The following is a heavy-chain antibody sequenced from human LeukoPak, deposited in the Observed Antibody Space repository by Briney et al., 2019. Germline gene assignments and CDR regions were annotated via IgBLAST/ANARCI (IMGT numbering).Heavy chain of an antibody. V-gene: IGHV1-69*13. D-gene: IGHD5/OR15-5a*01. CDR3: ARGDRSTLPVSWDY. CDR2: IIPIFGTA. J-gene: IGHJ4*02. CDR1: GGTFSSYA. Sequence: GASVKVSCKASGGTFSSYAIAWVRQAPGQGLEWMGGIIPIFGTANYAQKFQDRVTISADESTSTAYMELSSLTSEDTAVYCCARGDRSTLPVSWDYWGQGTLVTVSS.